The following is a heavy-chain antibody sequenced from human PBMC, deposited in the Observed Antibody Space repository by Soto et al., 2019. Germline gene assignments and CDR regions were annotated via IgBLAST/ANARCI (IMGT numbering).Heavy chain of an antibody. V-gene: IGHV1-46*01. CDR3: ARGEPGTFVFEH. J-gene: IGHJ4*02. D-gene: IGHD1-7*01. Sequence: ASVKVSCKASGYSFTDYHMHWVRQAPGQGLEWMGIINPSEGSTNYAQKFQGRVTMTRDTSTNTVYMELSSLRSEDTAVYYCARGEPGTFVFEHWGQGTLVTVSS. CDR2: INPSEGST. CDR1: GYSFTDYH.